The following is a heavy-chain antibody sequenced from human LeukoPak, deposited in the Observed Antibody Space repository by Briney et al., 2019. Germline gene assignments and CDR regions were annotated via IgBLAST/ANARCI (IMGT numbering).Heavy chain of an antibody. CDR2: INLSGST. Sequence: SETLCLSCAVYGGSFSGYYWSRTRQPPREGREWIGEINLSGSTRYNPPPQRRVATSVETSKKKISLKLSSVTAADTAVYYCARGRRTPTYYERGYYYYMDVWGKGTSVTVSS. CDR1: GGSFSGYY. CDR3: ARGRRTPTYYERGYYYYMDV. J-gene: IGHJ6*03. V-gene: IGHV4-34*01. D-gene: IGHD3-3*01.